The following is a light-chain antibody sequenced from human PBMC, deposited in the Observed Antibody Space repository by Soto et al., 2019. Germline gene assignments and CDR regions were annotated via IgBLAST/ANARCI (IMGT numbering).Light chain of an antibody. V-gene: IGKV3-15*01. CDR1: QSVSSSY. Sequence: PGERVTLSCRASQSVSSSYLTWYQQKPGQAPRLLIYSASTRATGIPARFSGSGSGTEFTLTINSLQSEDFAVYYCQQYNNWPRTFGQGTKVDNK. CDR2: SAS. J-gene: IGKJ1*01. CDR3: QQYNNWPRT.